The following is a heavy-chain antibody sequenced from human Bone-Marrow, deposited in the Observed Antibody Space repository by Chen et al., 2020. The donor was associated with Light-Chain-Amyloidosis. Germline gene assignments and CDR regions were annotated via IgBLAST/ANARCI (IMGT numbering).Heavy chain of an antibody. V-gene: IGHV3-23*01. J-gene: IGHJ4*02. Sequence: EVYLLESGGTLVQPGGSLRLSCAASGFSFNTFAMSWVRQAPGMGLQWVSTISGVGPGGDVTPSTYYADSVRGRFSISRDRYNSTLYLHMNSLTAADTAIYYCAKLVFIDGYFHSWGQGTLVTVSS. CDR1: GFSFNTFA. CDR3: AKLVFIDGYFHS. CDR2: ISGVGPGGDVTPST.